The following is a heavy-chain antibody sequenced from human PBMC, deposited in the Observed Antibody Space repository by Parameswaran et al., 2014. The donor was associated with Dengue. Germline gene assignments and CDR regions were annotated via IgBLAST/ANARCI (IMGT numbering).Heavy chain of an antibody. D-gene: IGHD2-2*01. CDR3: ATAGDVAMPYYFDR. V-gene: IGHV4-31*02. CDR2: MYNGGIS. J-gene: IGHJ4*02. Sequence: RWIRQPPGKGLDWIGHMYNGGISYSNPSLKSRVTFSVDTSKSQFSLNLSSVTAADTAVYYCATAGDVAMPYYFDRWGQGTLVTVSS.